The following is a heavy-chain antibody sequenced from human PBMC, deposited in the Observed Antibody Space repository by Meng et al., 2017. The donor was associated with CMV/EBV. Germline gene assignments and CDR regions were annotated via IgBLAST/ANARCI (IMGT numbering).Heavy chain of an antibody. CDR1: GFTFSSYE. J-gene: IGHJ4*02. CDR3: AREGEGYSSSSAYVDY. Sequence: GESLKISCAASGFTFSSYEMNWVRQAPGKGLEWVSYISISGSSIYYADSVKGRFTISRDNAKNSLYLQMNSLRAEDTAVYYCAREGEGYSSSSAYVDYWGQGTLVTVSS. D-gene: IGHD6-6*01. V-gene: IGHV3-48*03. CDR2: ISISGSSI.